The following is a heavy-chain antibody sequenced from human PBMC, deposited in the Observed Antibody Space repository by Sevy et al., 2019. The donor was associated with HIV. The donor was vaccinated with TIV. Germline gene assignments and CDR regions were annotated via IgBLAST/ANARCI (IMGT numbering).Heavy chain of an antibody. V-gene: IGHV3-21*01. D-gene: IGHD6-19*01. CDR1: GFTFSSYS. J-gene: IGHJ3*02. CDR3: ARDSSGWYKGAFDI. CDR2: ISSSSSYI. Sequence: GGSLRLSCAASGFTFSSYSMNWVRQAPGKGLEWVSSISSSSSYIYYADSVKGRFTISRDNAKNSLYLQMNSLRAEDTDVYYCARDSSGWYKGAFDIWGQGTMVTVSS.